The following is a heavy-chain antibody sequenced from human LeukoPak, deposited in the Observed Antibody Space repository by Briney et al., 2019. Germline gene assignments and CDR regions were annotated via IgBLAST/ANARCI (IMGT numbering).Heavy chain of an antibody. CDR3: ARGPISFGDPIFQH. Sequence: SVKVSCKASGGTFSSYAISWVRQAPGQGLEWMVRIIPIFGTANYAQKFQGRVTITTDESTSTAYMELSSLRSEDTAVYYCARGPISFGDPIFQHWGQGTLVTVSS. CDR1: GGTFSSYA. V-gene: IGHV1-69*05. CDR2: IIPIFGTA. D-gene: IGHD2-21*02. J-gene: IGHJ1*01.